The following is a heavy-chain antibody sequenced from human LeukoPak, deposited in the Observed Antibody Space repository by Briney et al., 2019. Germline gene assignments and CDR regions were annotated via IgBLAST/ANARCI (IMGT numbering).Heavy chain of an antibody. CDR3: ARVGATVVDAFDI. CDR2: ITGSGGST. CDR1: GFTFSSYA. J-gene: IGHJ3*02. D-gene: IGHD4-23*01. Sequence: GGSLRLSCAASGFTFSSYAMSWVRQAPGKGLEWVSGITGSGGSTYYADSVKGRFTISRDNSKNTLYLQMNSLRAEDTALYHCARVGATVVDAFDIWGQGTMVTVSS. V-gene: IGHV3-23*01.